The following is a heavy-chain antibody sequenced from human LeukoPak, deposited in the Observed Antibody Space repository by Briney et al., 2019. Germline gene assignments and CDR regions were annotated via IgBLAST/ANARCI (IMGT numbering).Heavy chain of an antibody. D-gene: IGHD5-18*01. CDR2: INHSGST. Sequence: PSETLPLTCAVYGGSFSGYYWSWIRQPPGKGLEWIGEINHSGSTNYNPSLKSRVTISVDTSKNQFSLELSSVTAADTAVYYCARARGYSYGSPFGYWGQGTLVTVSS. CDR3: ARARGYSYGSPFGY. V-gene: IGHV4-34*01. CDR1: GGSFSGYY. J-gene: IGHJ4*02.